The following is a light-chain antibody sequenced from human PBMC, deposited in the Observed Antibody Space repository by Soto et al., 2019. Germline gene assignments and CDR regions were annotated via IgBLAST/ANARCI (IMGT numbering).Light chain of an antibody. CDR2: AVS. CDR1: SSDVGSYNL. Sequence: QSALTQPASVSGSPGQSITISCTGTSSDVGSYNLVSWYQQHPGKAPKRMISAVSKRPSGVSNRFSGSKSGNTALTISGLQAEDEADYYCCSYAGTSTFVVFGGGTKLTVL. J-gene: IGLJ2*01. V-gene: IGLV2-23*02. CDR3: CSYAGTSTFVV.